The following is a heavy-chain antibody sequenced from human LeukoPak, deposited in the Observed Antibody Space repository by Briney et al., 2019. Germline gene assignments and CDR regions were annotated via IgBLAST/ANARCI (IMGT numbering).Heavy chain of an antibody. CDR2: MYGSYNIRT. CDR3: AKDLKDYGMWEVYY. Sequence: PGGSLRLSCVTSGYNFYAFTINWVRQAPGKGLEWVAGMYGSYNIRTFYAASVHARFTISRDASRNVASLQMNYVRVDDTATYYCAKDLKDYGMWEVYYRGPGTVVTVSS. D-gene: IGHD4/OR15-4a*01. V-gene: IGHV3-23*05. CDR1: GYNFYAFT. J-gene: IGHJ4*02.